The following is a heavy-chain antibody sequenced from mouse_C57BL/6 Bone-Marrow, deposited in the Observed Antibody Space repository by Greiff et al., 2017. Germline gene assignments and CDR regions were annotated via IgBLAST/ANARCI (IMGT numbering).Heavy chain of an antibody. J-gene: IGHJ3*01. CDR2: IYPRSGNT. D-gene: IGHD1-3*01. Sequence: QVQLQQSGAELARPGASVKLSCKASGYTFTSYGISWVKQRTGQGLEWIGEIYPRSGNTYYNEKFKGKATLTADKSSSTAYMELRSLTSEDSAVYFCAITLGAYWGQGTLVTVSA. CDR3: AITLGAY. V-gene: IGHV1-81*01. CDR1: GYTFTSYG.